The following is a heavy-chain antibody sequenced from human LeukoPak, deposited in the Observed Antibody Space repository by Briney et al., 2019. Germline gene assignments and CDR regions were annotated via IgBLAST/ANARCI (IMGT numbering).Heavy chain of an antibody. D-gene: IGHD6-13*01. CDR3: ARDLGAASSTPGY. Sequence: PGRSLRLSCAASGFTFSSYGMHWVRQAPGKGLEWVAVISYDGSNKYYADSVKGRFTISRDNSKNTLYLQINSLRAEDTALYYCARDLGAASSTPGYWGQGTLVTVSS. CDR2: ISYDGSNK. CDR1: GFTFSSYG. V-gene: IGHV3-30*03. J-gene: IGHJ4*02.